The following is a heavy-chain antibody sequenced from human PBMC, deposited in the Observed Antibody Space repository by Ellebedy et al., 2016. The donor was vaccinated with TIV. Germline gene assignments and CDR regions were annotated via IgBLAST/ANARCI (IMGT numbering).Heavy chain of an antibody. Sequence: ASVKVSCXASGYTFTSYGISWVRQAPGQGLEWMGWISAYNGNTNYAQKLQGRVTMTTDTSTSTAYMELRSLRSDDTAVYYCARETPGPWYCSGGSCYASSWFDPWGQGTLVTVSS. CDR2: ISAYNGNT. J-gene: IGHJ5*02. CDR1: GYTFTSYG. D-gene: IGHD2-15*01. V-gene: IGHV1-18*01. CDR3: ARETPGPWYCSGGSCYASSWFDP.